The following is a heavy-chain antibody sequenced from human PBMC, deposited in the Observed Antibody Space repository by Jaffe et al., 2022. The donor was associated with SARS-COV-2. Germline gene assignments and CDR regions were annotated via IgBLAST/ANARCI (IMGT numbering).Heavy chain of an antibody. J-gene: IGHJ5*02. CDR3: ARGLSAEPYAFIPDNWFDP. Sequence: QVQLQESGPGLVKPSQTLSLTCTVSGGSISSGGYYWSWIRQHPGKGLEWIGYIYYSGSTYYNPSLKSRVTISVDTSKNQFSLKLSSVTAADTAVYYCARGLSAEPYAFIPDNWFDPWGQGTLVTVSS. D-gene: IGHD3-16*01. CDR2: IYYSGST. CDR1: GGSISSGGYY. V-gene: IGHV4-31*03.